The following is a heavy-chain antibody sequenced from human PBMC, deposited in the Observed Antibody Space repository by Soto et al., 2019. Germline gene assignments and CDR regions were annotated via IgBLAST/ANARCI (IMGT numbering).Heavy chain of an antibody. D-gene: IGHD5-12*01. CDR2: IGTAGDR. J-gene: IGHJ6*02. CDR3: PRADSGYAQKGVMDV. V-gene: IGHV3-13*05. Sequence: PGGSLRLSCAASGFTFSSYDMHWVRQATGKGLAWVSAIGTAGDRYYPGPVKGRFTISGENAKNSLYLHINSLRAGHTAVYYCPRADSGYAQKGVMDVWGQGTTVTVSS. CDR1: GFTFSSYD.